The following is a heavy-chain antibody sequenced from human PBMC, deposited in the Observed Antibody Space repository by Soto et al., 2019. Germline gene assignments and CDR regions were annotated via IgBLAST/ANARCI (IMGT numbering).Heavy chain of an antibody. CDR3: ARRGPGTYFDY. V-gene: IGHV3-23*01. CDR1: GFTFSCYA. J-gene: IGHJ4*02. CDR2: ISGSGDST. Sequence: EVQLLDSGGGLVQPGGSLRLSCAASGFTFSCYAMNWVRQAPGKGLEWVSVISGSGDSTYYADSVKGRFTISRDNSKNTLYLQMNSLRTEDTAVYYCARRGPGTYFDYWGQGTLVTVSS. D-gene: IGHD6-13*01.